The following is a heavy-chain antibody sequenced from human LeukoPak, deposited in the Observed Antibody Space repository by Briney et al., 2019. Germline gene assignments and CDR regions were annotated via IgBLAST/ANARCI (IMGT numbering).Heavy chain of an antibody. CDR2: IYHSGST. V-gene: IGHV4-38-2*02. CDR1: GYSISSGYY. CDR3: ARRPTGFSSSSLYFDS. D-gene: IGHD6-6*01. Sequence: SETLSLTCSVSGYSISSGYYWGWIRQPPGKGLEWIGTIYHSGSTYYNPSLKSRVTISVDASKNQFSLKLSSVTAADTAVYYCARRPTGFSSSSLYFDSWGQGALVTVSS. J-gene: IGHJ4*02.